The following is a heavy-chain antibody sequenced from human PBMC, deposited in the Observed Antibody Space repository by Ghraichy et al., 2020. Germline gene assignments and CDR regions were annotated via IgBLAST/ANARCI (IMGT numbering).Heavy chain of an antibody. CDR3: ASGSGKQWLVPFDY. CDR1: GGSISSYY. Sequence: SETLSLTCTVSGGSISSYYWSWIRQPPGKGLEWIGYIYYSGSTNYNPSLKSRVTISVATSKNQFSLKLSSVTAADTAVYYCASGSGKQWLVPFDYWGQGTLVTVSS. V-gene: IGHV4-59*01. D-gene: IGHD6-19*01. CDR2: IYYSGST. J-gene: IGHJ4*02.